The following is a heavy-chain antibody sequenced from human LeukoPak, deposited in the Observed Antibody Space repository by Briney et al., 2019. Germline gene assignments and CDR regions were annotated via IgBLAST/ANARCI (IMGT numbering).Heavy chain of an antibody. Sequence: GGSLRLSCAASGFTFSSYAMYWVRQAPGKGLEYVPAISSNGGSTYYADSVKGRFTISRDNSKNMLYLQMGSLRAEDMAVYYCARGDYGDFSHYYYGMDVWGKGTTVTVSS. D-gene: IGHD4-17*01. CDR2: ISSNGGST. CDR1: GFTFSSYA. J-gene: IGHJ6*04. CDR3: ARGDYGDFSHYYYGMDV. V-gene: IGHV3-64*02.